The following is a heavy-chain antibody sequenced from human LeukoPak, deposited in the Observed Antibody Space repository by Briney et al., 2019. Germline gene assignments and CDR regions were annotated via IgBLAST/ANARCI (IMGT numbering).Heavy chain of an antibody. CDR2: ISWNSGSI. Sequence: GGSLRLSCAASGFTFDDYAMHWVRQAPGKGLEWVSGISWNSGSIGYADSVKGRFTISRDNAKNSLYLQMNGLRPEDMALYYCVKSIYYDSSGPFDYWGQGTLVTVSS. V-gene: IGHV3-9*03. CDR3: VKSIYYDSSGPFDY. J-gene: IGHJ4*02. CDR1: GFTFDDYA. D-gene: IGHD3-22*01.